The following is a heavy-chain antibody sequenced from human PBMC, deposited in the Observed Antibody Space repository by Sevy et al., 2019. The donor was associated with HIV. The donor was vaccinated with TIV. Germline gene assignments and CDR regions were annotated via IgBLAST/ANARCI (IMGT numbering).Heavy chain of an antibody. CDR3: TTDHYTRRWLLGS. V-gene: IGHV3-15*01. CDR1: GFTFSYAW. Sequence: GGSLRLSCAASGFTFSYAWMSWVRQAPGKGLEWVGRIKSKTDGETTDYTGHVKGRFTISRDHSKNTLDLQMNSLKTEDTAVYHCTTDHYTRRWLLGSWGQGALVTVSS. D-gene: IGHD2-2*02. CDR2: IKSKTDGETT. J-gene: IGHJ5*02.